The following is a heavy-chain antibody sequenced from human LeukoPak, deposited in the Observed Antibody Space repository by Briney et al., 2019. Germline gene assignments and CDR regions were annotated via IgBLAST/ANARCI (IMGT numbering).Heavy chain of an antibody. CDR3: ARHYGP. V-gene: IGHV4-4*02. D-gene: IGHD3-16*01. CDR1: GFTFSSYAM. J-gene: IGHJ5*02. Sequence: GSLRLSCAASGFTFSSYAMSWVRQAPGKGLEWIGEIYHSGSTNYNPSLKSRVTISVDKSKNQFSLKLNSVTAADTAVYYCARHYGPWGQGTLVTVSS. CDR2: IYHSGST.